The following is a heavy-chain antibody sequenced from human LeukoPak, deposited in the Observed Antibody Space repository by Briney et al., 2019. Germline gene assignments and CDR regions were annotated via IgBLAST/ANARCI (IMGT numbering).Heavy chain of an antibody. D-gene: IGHD3-22*01. CDR3: TRGDVHYDSSDP. CDR2: INAGNGNT. V-gene: IGHV1-3*01. J-gene: IGHJ5*02. Sequence: ASVKVSCKASGYTFTNYAMYWVRQAPGQRLEWMGWINAGNGNTKYSQKFQGRVTITSDTSANTVYMELSSLRSEDTAGYYCTRGDVHYDSSDPWGQGTLVTVSS. CDR1: GYTFTNYA.